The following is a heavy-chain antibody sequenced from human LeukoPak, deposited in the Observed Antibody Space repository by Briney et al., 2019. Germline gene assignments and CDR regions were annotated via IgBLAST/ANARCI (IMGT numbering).Heavy chain of an antibody. D-gene: IGHD5-18*01. V-gene: IGHV3-30*04. CDR3: ARAPWGAADTAMVNFDY. J-gene: IGHJ4*02. CDR2: ISYDGSKK. CDR1: GFTFSSYA. Sequence: GGSLRLSCAASGFTFSSYAMHRVRQAPGKGLEWVAVISYDGSKKYYADSVKGRFTISRDNSKNTLYLQMNSLRVEDTAVYYCARAPWGAADTAMVNFDYWGQGTLVTVSS.